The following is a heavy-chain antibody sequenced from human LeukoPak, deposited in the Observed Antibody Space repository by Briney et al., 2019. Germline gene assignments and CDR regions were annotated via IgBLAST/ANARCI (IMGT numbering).Heavy chain of an antibody. D-gene: IGHD6-13*01. J-gene: IGHJ5*02. V-gene: IGHV4-61*05. CDR3: ARFLSWRNWFDP. CDR2: IYYSGST. CDR1: GGSISSSSYY. Sequence: SETLSLTCTVSGGSISSSSYYWGWIRQPPGKGLEWIGYIYYSGSTNYNPSLKSRVTISVDTSKNQFSLKLSSVTAADTAVYYCARFLSWRNWFDPWGQGTLVTVSS.